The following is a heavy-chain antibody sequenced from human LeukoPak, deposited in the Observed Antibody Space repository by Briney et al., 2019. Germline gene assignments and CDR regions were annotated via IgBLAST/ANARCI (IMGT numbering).Heavy chain of an antibody. Sequence: GGSLRLSCTASGFTFSDYAMSWVRQAPGKGLEWVSAFSVGGGGAYYADSVTGRFTISRDTSKNTLYLQMSSLRAEDTAVYYCAKNEGTTMTYFDFWGQGTLVTVSS. J-gene: IGHJ4*02. V-gene: IGHV3-23*01. CDR3: AKNEGTTMTYFDF. CDR2: FSVGGGGA. D-gene: IGHD3-22*01. CDR1: GFTFSDYA.